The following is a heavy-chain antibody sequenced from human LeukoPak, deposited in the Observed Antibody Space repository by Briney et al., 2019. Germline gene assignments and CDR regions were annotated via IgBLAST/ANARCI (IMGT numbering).Heavy chain of an antibody. J-gene: IGHJ6*03. V-gene: IGHV1-2*02. D-gene: IGHD3-9*01. CDR2: INPNSGGT. Sequence: GASVKVSCKASGYTFTGYYMHWVRQAPGQGLEWMGWINPNSGGTNYAQKFQGRVTMTRDTSISTAYMELSRLRSDDTAVYYCARDLRDILTGYYPPYYMDVWGKGTTVTVSS. CDR3: ARDLRDILTGYYPPYYMDV. CDR1: GYTFTGYY.